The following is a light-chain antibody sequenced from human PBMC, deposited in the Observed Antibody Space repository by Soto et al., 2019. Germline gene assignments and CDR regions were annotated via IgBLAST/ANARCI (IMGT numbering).Light chain of an antibody. J-gene: IGKJ1*01. CDR2: DTS. Sequence: EIMLTQSPATLSLSPGERATLSCRASQSVSSYLAWYQQKPGQAPRLLIYDTSHRATGIPARFSGSGSGTDFTLTISSLEPEDFAVYYCQQRSNWQTFGQGTKVEIK. CDR1: QSVSSY. V-gene: IGKV3-11*01. CDR3: QQRSNWQT.